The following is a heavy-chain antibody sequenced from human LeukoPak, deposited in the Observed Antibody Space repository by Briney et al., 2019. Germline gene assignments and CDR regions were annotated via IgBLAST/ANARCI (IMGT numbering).Heavy chain of an antibody. V-gene: IGHV3-23*01. D-gene: IGHD6-19*01. CDR1: GFTFSTSV. CDR2: ISAGSTNT. Sequence: PGGSLRLSCAASGFTFSTSVMSWVRQAPGEGLEWVSSISAGSTNTHHADSVKGRFTISRDNSKDTVYLEMNSLRPDDTAAYYCAKVKGIASGLYYFFYMDVWGKGITVTVSS. CDR3: AKVKGIASGLYYFFYMDV. J-gene: IGHJ6*03.